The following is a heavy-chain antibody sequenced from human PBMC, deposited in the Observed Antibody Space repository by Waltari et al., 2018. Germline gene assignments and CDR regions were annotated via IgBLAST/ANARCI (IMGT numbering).Heavy chain of an antibody. D-gene: IGHD6-13*01. J-gene: IGHJ3*02. CDR3: ATRIAAAGDDAFDI. Sequence: EVQLVESGGGLVQPGGSLRLSCAASGFTFSSYCMSWVRQAPGKGLEWVANIKQDGSEKYYVDSVKGRFTISRDNAKNSLYLQMNSLRAEDTAVYYCATRIAAAGDDAFDIWGQGTMVTVPS. CDR1: GFTFSSYC. V-gene: IGHV3-7*01. CDR2: IKQDGSEK.